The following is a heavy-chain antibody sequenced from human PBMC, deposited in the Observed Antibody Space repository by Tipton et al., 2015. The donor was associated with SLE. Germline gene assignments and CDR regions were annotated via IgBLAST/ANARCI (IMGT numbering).Heavy chain of an antibody. CDR2: IRYDGSNK. CDR1: GFTFSSYG. J-gene: IGHJ6*02. D-gene: IGHD4-11*01. Sequence: SLRLSCAASGFTFSSYGMHWVRQAPGKGLERVAFIRYDGSNKYYADSVKGRFTISRDNSKNTLYLQMNSLRAEDTAVYYCANRATVTTDYYYGMDVWGQGTTDTVSS. V-gene: IGHV3-30*02. CDR3: ANRATVTTDYYYGMDV.